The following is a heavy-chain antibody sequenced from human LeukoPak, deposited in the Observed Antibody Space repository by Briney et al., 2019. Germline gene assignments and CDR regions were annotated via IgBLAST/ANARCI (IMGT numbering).Heavy chain of an antibody. D-gene: IGHD3-3*01. CDR3: ARGPSITIFGVVIPPYYYYYMDV. CDR2: INPNSGGT. Sequence: ASVKVSCKASGYTFTGYYMHWVRQAPGQGLEWMGWINPNSGGTNYAQKFQGRVTMTRDTSISTAYMELSRLRSDDTAVYYCARGPSITIFGVVIPPYYYYYMDVWGKGTTVTVSS. CDR1: GYTFTGYY. J-gene: IGHJ6*03. V-gene: IGHV1-2*02.